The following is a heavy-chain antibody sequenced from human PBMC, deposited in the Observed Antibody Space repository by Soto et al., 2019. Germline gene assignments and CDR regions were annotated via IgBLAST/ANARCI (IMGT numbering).Heavy chain of an antibody. D-gene: IGHD6-6*01. CDR2: INPSDGST. J-gene: IGHJ4*02. CDR3: ARGSSDHLYYFDY. Sequence: QVQLVQSGAEVKKPGASVKVSCKASGYTFTSNFIHWVRQAPGQGLEWMGIINPSDGSTSDAQKFQGRLTMTRDTSTSTVYMELSSLRSEDTAVYYCARGSSDHLYYFDYWGQGTLVTVSS. V-gene: IGHV1-46*01. CDR1: GYTFTSNF.